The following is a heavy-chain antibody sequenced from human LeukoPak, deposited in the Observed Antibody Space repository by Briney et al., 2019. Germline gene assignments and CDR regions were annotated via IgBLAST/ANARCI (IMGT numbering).Heavy chain of an antibody. Sequence: SETLSLTCTVSGGSISSSNYYWGWIRQPPGEGLEWIGYIYYSGSTYYNPSLKSRVTMSVNTSKNQFSLKLSSVTAADTAVYYCARYYSGSYGFDYWGQGTLVTVSS. CDR1: GGSISSSNYY. D-gene: IGHD1-26*01. V-gene: IGHV4-39*01. J-gene: IGHJ4*02. CDR3: ARYYSGSYGFDY. CDR2: IYYSGST.